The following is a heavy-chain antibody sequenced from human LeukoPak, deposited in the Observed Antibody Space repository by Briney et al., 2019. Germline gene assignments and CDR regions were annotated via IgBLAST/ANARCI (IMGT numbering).Heavy chain of an antibody. J-gene: IGHJ4*02. CDR3: ARVAYDILTGPLFDY. CDR2: INSDGSST. Sequence: PGGSLRLSCAASGFTFSSYWMHWVRQPPGKGLVWVSRINSDGSSTSYEDSVKGRFIISRDNAKNTLYLQMNSLRAEDKAVYYCARVAYDILTGPLFDYWGQGTLVTVSS. CDR1: GFTFSSYW. V-gene: IGHV3-74*01. D-gene: IGHD3-9*01.